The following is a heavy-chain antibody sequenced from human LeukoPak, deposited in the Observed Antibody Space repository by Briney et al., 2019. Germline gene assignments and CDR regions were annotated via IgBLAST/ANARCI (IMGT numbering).Heavy chain of an antibody. CDR1: GFTFSSYA. Sequence: GGSLRLSCAASGFTFSSYAMSWVRQAPGKGLEWVSAISGSGGSTYYADSVKGRFTISRDNSKNTLYLQMNSLRAEDTAVYYCAKGALRFGELFPDFDYWGQGTLVTVSS. CDR2: ISGSGGST. V-gene: IGHV3-23*01. D-gene: IGHD3-10*01. J-gene: IGHJ4*02. CDR3: AKGALRFGELFPDFDY.